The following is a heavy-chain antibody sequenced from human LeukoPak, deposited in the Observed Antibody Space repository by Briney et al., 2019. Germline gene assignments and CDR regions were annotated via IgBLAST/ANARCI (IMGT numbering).Heavy chain of an antibody. CDR1: GFTFSSYG. CDR2: IWYGGTNT. V-gene: IGHV3-33*01. D-gene: IGHD2-15*01. Sequence: TGGSLRLSCAASGFTFSSYGMHWVRQAPGKGLEWVAVIWYGGTNTYYADSVKGRFTISRDNSKNTLYLQMNSLRAEDTAVYYRARDFCSGGSCYPDAFDIWGQGTMVTVSS. CDR3: ARDFCSGGSCYPDAFDI. J-gene: IGHJ3*02.